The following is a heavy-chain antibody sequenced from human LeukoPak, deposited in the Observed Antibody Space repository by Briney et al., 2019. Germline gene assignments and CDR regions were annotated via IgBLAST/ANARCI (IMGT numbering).Heavy chain of an antibody. D-gene: IGHD3-10*01. Sequence: SETLSLTCTVSGGSISSSSYYWGWIRQPPGKGLEGIGSIYYSGSTYYNPSLKSRVTISVDTSKNQFSLKLSSVTAADTAVYYCARTQGNYYGSGSYFDYWGQGTLVTVSS. CDR3: ARTQGNYYGSGSYFDY. V-gene: IGHV4-39*07. CDR2: IYYSGST. CDR1: GGSISSSSYY. J-gene: IGHJ4*02.